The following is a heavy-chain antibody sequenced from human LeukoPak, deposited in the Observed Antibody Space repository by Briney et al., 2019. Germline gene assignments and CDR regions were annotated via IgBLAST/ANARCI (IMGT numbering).Heavy chain of an antibody. CDR2: ITTSGSTT. CDR1: GFTFSNFE. V-gene: IGHV3-48*03. Sequence: GGSLRLSCAASGFTFSNFEMNWVRQAPGKGLESVSLITTSGSTTYYADSVKGRFTISRDNAKNTLYLQMKSLRAEDTAVYYCARDRDSSGYYPNNWFAPWGQGALVTVSS. J-gene: IGHJ5*02. D-gene: IGHD3-22*01. CDR3: ARDRDSSGYYPNNWFAP.